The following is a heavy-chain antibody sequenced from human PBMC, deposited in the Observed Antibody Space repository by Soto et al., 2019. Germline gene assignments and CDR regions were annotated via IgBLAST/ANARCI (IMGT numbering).Heavy chain of an antibody. CDR2: ISGGGNDR. CDR3: ARSLFMVAPDSEPFDY. D-gene: IGHD3-22*01. J-gene: IGHJ4*02. V-gene: IGHV3-23*01. CDR1: GFPFSSYA. Sequence: VQLRESGGSLVQPGGSLTLSCAASGFPFSSYAMSWVRQTPEGGLEWVAAISGGGNDRYYADFVQGRFTFSRGNSRNILYLHMNSLRADDTAMYFCARSLFMVAPDSEPFDYWGQGTLVTVSS.